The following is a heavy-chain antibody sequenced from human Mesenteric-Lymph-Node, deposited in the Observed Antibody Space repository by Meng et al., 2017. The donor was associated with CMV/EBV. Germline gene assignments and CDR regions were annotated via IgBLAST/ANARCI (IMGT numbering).Heavy chain of an antibody. D-gene: IGHD1-1*01. CDR1: GYSCSDNY. CDR2: VLPRFHRT. V-gene: IGHV1-46*01. Sequence: SCKASGYSCSDNYIHWVRQAPGQGLEWMGSVLPRFHRTTYAPNFQGRVTLSSDTSTYTVSLEVTSLRSEDTAVYYCAKGAIGTTMDFWGQGTLVTVSS. J-gene: IGHJ4*02. CDR3: AKGAIGTTMDF.